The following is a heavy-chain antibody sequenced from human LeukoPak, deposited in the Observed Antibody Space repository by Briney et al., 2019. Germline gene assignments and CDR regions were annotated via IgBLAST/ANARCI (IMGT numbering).Heavy chain of an antibody. CDR2: IIPILGIA. J-gene: IGHJ3*02. V-gene: IGHV1-69*04. D-gene: IGHD3-10*01. Sequence: SVKVSCKASGGTFSSYAISWVRQAPGQGLEWIGRIIPILGIANYAQKFQGRVTITRDTSASTAYMELSSLRSEDTAVYYCARWFGELYWDDAFDIWGQGTMVTVSS. CDR3: ARWFGELYWDDAFDI. CDR1: GGTFSSYA.